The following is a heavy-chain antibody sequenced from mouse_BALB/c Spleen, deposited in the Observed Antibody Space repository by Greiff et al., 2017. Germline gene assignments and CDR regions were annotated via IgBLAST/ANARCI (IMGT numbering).Heavy chain of an antibody. CDR2: ILPGSGST. CDR3: ARSGYYGSRALDD. CDR1: GYTFSSYW. V-gene: IGHV1-9*01. D-gene: IGHD1-1*01. Sequence: QVQLQQSGAELMKPGASVKISCKATGYTFSSYWIEWVKQRPGHGLEWIGEILPGSGSTNYNEKFKGKATFTADTSSNTAYMQLSSLTSEDSAVYYCARSGYYGSRALDDWGQGTTLTVSS. J-gene: IGHJ2*01.